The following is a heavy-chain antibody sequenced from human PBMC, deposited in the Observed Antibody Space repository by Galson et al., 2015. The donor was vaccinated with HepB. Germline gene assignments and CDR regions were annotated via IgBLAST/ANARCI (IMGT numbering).Heavy chain of an antibody. J-gene: IGHJ4*02. CDR1: GFTFSSYG. Sequence: SLRLSCAASGFTFSSYGMHWVRQAPGKGLEWVAVISYDGRNRYHADSVKGRFTISRDNSKNTLYLQMNSLSAEDTAVYYCAKDHRDGYKVRLTYFDYWGQGTQVTVSS. CDR3: AKDHRDGYKVRLTYFDY. CDR2: ISYDGRNR. D-gene: IGHD5-24*01. V-gene: IGHV3-30*18.